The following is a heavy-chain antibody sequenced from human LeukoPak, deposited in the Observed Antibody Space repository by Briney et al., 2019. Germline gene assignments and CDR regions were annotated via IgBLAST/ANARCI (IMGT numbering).Heavy chain of an antibody. J-gene: IGHJ4*02. V-gene: IGHV3-11*01. D-gene: IGHD4-23*01. Sequence: GGSLRLSCASPGSTLSDYYVNWIRQAPGKGLEWVSQISNTGYSKYYAGSVKGRFTISRDNVKDSVSPQMNSLRVADSGMYYCAREEYGGNNFDYWGQGILVTVSS. CDR3: AREEYGGNNFDY. CDR2: ISNTGYSK. CDR1: GSTLSDYY.